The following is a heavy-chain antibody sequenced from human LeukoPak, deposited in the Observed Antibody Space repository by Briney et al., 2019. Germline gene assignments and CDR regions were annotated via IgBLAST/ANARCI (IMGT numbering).Heavy chain of an antibody. CDR1: GGSFSGYY. D-gene: IGHD3-3*01. CDR3: ARGKGFWSGLAWFDP. V-gene: IGHV4-34*01. J-gene: IGHJ5*02. CDR2: INHSGST. Sequence: SETLSLTCAVYGGSFSGYYWSWIRQPPGKGLEWIGEINHSGSTNYNPSLKSRVTISVDTSKNQFSLKLSSVTAADTAVYYCARGKGFWSGLAWFDPWGQGTLVTVSS.